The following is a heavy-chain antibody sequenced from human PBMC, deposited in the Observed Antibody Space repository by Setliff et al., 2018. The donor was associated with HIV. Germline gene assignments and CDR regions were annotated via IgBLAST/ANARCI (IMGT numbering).Heavy chain of an antibody. V-gene: IGHV3-23*01. CDR1: GFTLSTYA. CDR2: IGSDNGGI. J-gene: IGHJ2*01. Sequence: GGSLRLSCEASGFTLSTYAMTWVRQAPGKGLEWVSVIGSDNGGIQYADSVKGRFTISRDNSNKRLYLQMNSLRVEDTATYYCSKYQDSSPIRCFDLWGRGTLVTVSS. D-gene: IGHD3-22*01. CDR3: SKYQDSSPIRCFDL.